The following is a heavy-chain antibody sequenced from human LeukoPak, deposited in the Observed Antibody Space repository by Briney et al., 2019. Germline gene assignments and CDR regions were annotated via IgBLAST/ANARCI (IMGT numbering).Heavy chain of an antibody. V-gene: IGHV3-74*01. D-gene: IGHD3-22*01. CDR1: RFTFSTYW. CDR2: IKSDGGT. Sequence: GGSLRLSCAASRFTFSTYWMHWVPQAPGKGLVWVSRIKSDGGTNYADSVKGRFTISRDNAKKTVSLQMNSLRPEDTGVYYCARAPSEIGGYYPEYFRHWGQGTLVTVSS. J-gene: IGHJ1*01. CDR3: ARAPSEIGGYYPEYFRH.